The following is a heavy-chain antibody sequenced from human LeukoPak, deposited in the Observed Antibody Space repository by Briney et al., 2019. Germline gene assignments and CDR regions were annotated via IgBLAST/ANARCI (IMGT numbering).Heavy chain of an antibody. CDR1: GFTFSDYY. Sequence: GGSLRLSRAASGFTFSDYYMSWIRQAPGKGLEWVSYISSSSSYTNYADSVKGRFTISRDNAKNSLYLQMNSLRAEDTAVYYCARARHSSGWYVWFDPWGQGTLVSVSS. J-gene: IGHJ5*02. D-gene: IGHD6-19*01. CDR3: ARARHSSGWYVWFDP. V-gene: IGHV3-11*06. CDR2: ISSSSSYT.